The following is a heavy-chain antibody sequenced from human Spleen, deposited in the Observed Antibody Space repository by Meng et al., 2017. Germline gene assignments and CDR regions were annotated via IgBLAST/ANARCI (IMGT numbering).Heavy chain of an antibody. CDR2: IKSKTDGGTT. Sequence: GGSLRLSCAASGFTFSNSWMSWVRQAPGKGLEWVGRIKSKTDGGTTDYAAPVKGRFTISRDDSRNTLYLQMNGLQTEDKAIYYCTTDAWNWGQGTQVTVSS. V-gene: IGHV3-15*01. CDR1: GFTFSNSW. CDR3: TTDAWN. J-gene: IGHJ4*02. D-gene: IGHD1-1*01.